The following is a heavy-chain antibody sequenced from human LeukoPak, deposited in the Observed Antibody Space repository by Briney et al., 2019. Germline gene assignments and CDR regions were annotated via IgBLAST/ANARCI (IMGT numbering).Heavy chain of an antibody. CDR2: IYTSGST. V-gene: IGHV4-4*07. D-gene: IGHD3-3*01. CDR1: GGSISNYY. J-gene: IGHJ4*02. CDR3: ARRTDYTSALYVLGY. Sequence: SETLSLTCTVSGGSISNYYWSWIRQSAGKGLEWIGRIYTSGSTNYNPSLKSRVSMSVDTSKNQFSLRLRSVTAADTAVYYCARRTDYTSALYVLGYWGQGALVTVSS.